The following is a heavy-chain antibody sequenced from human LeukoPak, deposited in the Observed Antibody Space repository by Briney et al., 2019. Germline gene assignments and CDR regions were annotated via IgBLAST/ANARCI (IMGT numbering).Heavy chain of an antibody. CDR1: GGTFSTYA. V-gene: IGHV1-18*01. D-gene: IGHD3-22*01. CDR3: ARDVQYYYDSSGPRPGFNWFDP. CDR2: ISAYNGNT. Sequence: GSSVKVSCKASGGTFSTYAFNWVRQAPGQGLEWMGWISAYNGNTNYAQKLQGRVTMTTDTSTSTAYMELRSLRSDDTAVYYCARDVQYYYDSSGPRPGFNWFDPWGQGTLVTVSS. J-gene: IGHJ5*02.